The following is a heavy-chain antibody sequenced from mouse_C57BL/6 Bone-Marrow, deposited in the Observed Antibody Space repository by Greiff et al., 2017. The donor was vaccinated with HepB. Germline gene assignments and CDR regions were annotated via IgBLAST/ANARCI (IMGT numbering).Heavy chain of an antibody. CDR3: ARPSMITTGYYFDY. V-gene: IGHV1-58*01. CDR1: GYTFTSYG. D-gene: IGHD2-4*01. Sequence: EVKVVESGAELVRPGSSVKMSCKTSGYTFTSYGINWVKQRPGQGLEWIGYIYIGNGYTEYNEKFKGKATLTSDTSSSTAYMQLSSLTSEDSAIYFCARPSMITTGYYFDYWGQGTTLTVSS. CDR2: IYIGNGYT. J-gene: IGHJ2*01.